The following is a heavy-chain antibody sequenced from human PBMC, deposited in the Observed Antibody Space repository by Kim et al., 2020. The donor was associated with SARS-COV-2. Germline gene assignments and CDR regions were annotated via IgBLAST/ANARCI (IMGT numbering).Heavy chain of an antibody. V-gene: IGHV3-48*02. CDR3: VRDRMGGGFYM. CDR2: ITKSSTTI. CDR1: GFTFTAYD. D-gene: IGHD3-16*01. Sequence: GGSLRLSCATSGFTFTAYDMNWVRQAPGKGLEWLSFITKSSTTIYYADSVEGRFTISRDNAKNSLFLQMNSLRDEDTALYYCVRDRMGGGFYMWGQGTMV. J-gene: IGHJ3*02.